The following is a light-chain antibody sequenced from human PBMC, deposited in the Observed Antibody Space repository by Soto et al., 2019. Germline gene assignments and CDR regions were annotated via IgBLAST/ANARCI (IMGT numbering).Light chain of an antibody. J-gene: IGKJ5*01. CDR3: QQYNNWPPIT. V-gene: IGKV3-15*01. CDR1: QSVNSN. CDR2: GIS. Sequence: EMVMTQSPPSLSVSPGESDPLSCRAIQSVNSNYLAWYQQHPGQPPRLLIYGISTRATGIPARFSGSGSGTEFTLTISSLQSEDFAVYYCQQYNNWPPITFGQGTRLEIK.